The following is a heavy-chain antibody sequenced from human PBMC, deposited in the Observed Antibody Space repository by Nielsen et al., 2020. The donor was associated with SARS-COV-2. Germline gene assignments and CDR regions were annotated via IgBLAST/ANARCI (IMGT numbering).Heavy chain of an antibody. Sequence: SETLSLTCTVSGGSISSHYWSWFRQPPGKGLEWIGYIYYSGSTNYNPSLKSRVNISVDRSKTQFYLKLNSVTAADTAVYYCARPITNNYYYYYMDVWGKGTTVTVS. J-gene: IGHJ6*03. CDR2: IYYSGST. CDR1: GGSISSHY. CDR3: ARPITNNYYYYYMDV. V-gene: IGHV4-59*11.